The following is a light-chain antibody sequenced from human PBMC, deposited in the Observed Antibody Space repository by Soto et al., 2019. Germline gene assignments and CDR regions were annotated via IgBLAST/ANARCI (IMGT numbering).Light chain of an antibody. CDR2: EGS. CDR3: CSYAGSSLYVV. CDR1: SSDVGSYNL. V-gene: IGLV2-23*01. Sequence: QSALTQPASVSGSPGQSITISCTGTSSDVGSYNLVSWYQQHPGKAPKLMIYEGSKRHSGVSNRFSGSKSGNTASLTISGLQAEDDANYYCCSYAGSSLYVVFGGGTKLTVL. J-gene: IGLJ2*01.